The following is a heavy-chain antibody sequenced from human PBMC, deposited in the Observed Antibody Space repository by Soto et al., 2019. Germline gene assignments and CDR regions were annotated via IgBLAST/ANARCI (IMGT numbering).Heavy chain of an antibody. CDR1: GFTFSTYA. V-gene: IGHV3-23*01. D-gene: IGHD3-16*01. CDR2: FSATGFST. J-gene: IGHJ4*02. CDR3: ARAPRTYDFPYYFDY. Sequence: PVGSLRLSCAASGFTFSTYAMGWVRQAPGKGLEWVSVFSATGFSTYNADSVKGRFTISRDNSKDTLYLEMSTLRAEDTAVYYCARAPRTYDFPYYFDYWGQGTLVTVS.